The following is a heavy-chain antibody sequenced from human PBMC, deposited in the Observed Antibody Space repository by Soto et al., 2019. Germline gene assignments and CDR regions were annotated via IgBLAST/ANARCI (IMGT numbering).Heavy chain of an antibody. CDR3: ARGVRYSSGASCYNALNI. V-gene: IGHV1-69*02. CDR2: IIPILGIT. Sequence: QVQLVQSGAEVRQPESSVKVSCKTSGGTFSSYTISWVRQAPGQGLEWMGRIIPILGITNYAQKFQGRVTVTADKSTSTAYMELSSLRSEDTAVYYCARGVRYSSGASCYNALNIWGQGTMVTVSS. D-gene: IGHD2-2*02. CDR1: GGTFSSYT. J-gene: IGHJ3*02.